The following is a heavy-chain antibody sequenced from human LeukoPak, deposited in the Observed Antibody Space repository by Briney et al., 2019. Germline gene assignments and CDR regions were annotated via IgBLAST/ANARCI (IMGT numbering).Heavy chain of an antibody. V-gene: IGHV1-8*01. CDR1: GYTFTNYD. CDR3: ARPRSRGYSYGYGY. Sequence: ASVKVPCKASGYTFTNYDINWLRQATGQGLEWMGWMNPDSGNTGYAQKFQGRVTMTRNTSISTAYMELSSLRSEDTAVYCCARPRSRGYSYGYGYWGQGTLVTVSS. CDR2: MNPDSGNT. D-gene: IGHD5-18*01. J-gene: IGHJ4*02.